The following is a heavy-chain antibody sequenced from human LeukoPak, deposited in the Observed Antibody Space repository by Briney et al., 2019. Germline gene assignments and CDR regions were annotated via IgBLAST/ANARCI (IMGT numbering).Heavy chain of an antibody. D-gene: IGHD3-16*01. J-gene: IGHJ5*02. CDR1: GGSLSGYY. CDR2: IYTSGST. CDR3: ARVMIMFGGVVWFDP. Sequence: SETLSLTCTVSGGSLSGYYWSWIRQSAEKGPEWIGRIYTSGSTIYNPSLKSRITMSVDTSKNQFSLKLRSVTAADTAVYYCARVMIMFGGVVWFDPWGHGTLVTVSS. V-gene: IGHV4-4*07.